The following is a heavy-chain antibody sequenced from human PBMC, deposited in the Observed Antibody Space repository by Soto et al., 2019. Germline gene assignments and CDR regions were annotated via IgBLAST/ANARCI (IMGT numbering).Heavy chain of an antibody. CDR2: MNPNSGNT. CDR3: ARAVRRITIFGVVYPYYYYMDV. CDR1: RDGYTSND. D-gene: IGHD3-3*01. V-gene: IGHV1-8*01. J-gene: IGHJ6*03. Sequence: ASRDGYTSNDSNWVRQSKRQRLEWMGWMNPNSGNTGYAQKFQGRVTMTRNTSISTAYMELSSLRSEDTAVYYCARAVRRITIFGVVYPYYYYMDVWGKGPTVTVSS.